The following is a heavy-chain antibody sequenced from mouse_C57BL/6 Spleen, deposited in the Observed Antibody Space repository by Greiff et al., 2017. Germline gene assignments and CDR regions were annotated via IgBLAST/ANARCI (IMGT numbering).Heavy chain of an antibody. CDR2: LYPGDGDT. J-gene: IGHJ4*01. D-gene: IGHD1-1*01. Sequence: VQLQQSGAELVKPGASVKISCKASGYAFSSYWMNWVKQRPGKGLEWIGQLYPGDGDTNYNGKFKGKATLTADKSSSTAYMQLSSLTSEDSAVYVWARGTTVVATRAMDYWGQGTSVTVSS. CDR1: GYAFSSYW. V-gene: IGHV1-80*01. CDR3: ARGTTVVATRAMDY.